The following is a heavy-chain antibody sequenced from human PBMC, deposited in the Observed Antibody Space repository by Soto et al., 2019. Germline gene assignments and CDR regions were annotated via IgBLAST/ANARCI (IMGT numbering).Heavy chain of an antibody. D-gene: IGHD3-9*01. J-gene: IGHJ4*02. CDR2: IRSKANSYAT. CDR3: TRHRPDILTGDYPPDY. V-gene: IGHV3-73*02. CDR1: GFTFSGSA. Sequence: EVQLVESGGGLVQPGGSLKLSCAASGFTFSGSAMHWVRQASGKGLEWVGRIRSKANSYATAYAASVKGRFTISRDDSKNTAYLQMNSLKTEDTAVYYCTRHRPDILTGDYPPDYWGQGTLVTVSS.